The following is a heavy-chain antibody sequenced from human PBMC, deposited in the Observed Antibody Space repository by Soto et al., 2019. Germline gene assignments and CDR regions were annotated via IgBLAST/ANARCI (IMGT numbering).Heavy chain of an antibody. CDR1: GFTFSTYS. J-gene: IGHJ5*02. CDR3: ARNAAVAPNRFDH. CDR2: ISSASGTI. V-gene: IGHV3-48*02. Sequence: LRLSCAASGFTFSTYSMNWVRQAPGKGLEWVSSISSASGTIYYADSVKGRFTISSDNAKSSLYLQMNSLRDEDTAVYYCARNAAVAPNRFDHWGQGTLVTVSS. D-gene: IGHD5-12*01.